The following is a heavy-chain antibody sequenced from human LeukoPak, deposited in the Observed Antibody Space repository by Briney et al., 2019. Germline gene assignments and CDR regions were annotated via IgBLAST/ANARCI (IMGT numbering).Heavy chain of an antibody. CDR1: GGSFSGYY. J-gene: IGHJ4*02. D-gene: IGHD6-13*01. CDR3: ARGPALTWYSSNLNKYYFDY. Sequence: SETLSLTCAVYGGSFSGYYWSWIRQPPGKGLEWIGEINHSGSTNYNPSLKSRVTISVDTSKNQFSLKLSSVTAADTAVYYCARGPALTWYSSNLNKYYFDYWGQGTLVTVSS. V-gene: IGHV4-34*01. CDR2: INHSGST.